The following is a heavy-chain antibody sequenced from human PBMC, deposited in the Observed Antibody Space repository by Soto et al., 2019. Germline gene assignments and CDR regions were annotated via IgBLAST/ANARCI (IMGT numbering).Heavy chain of an antibody. CDR3: ARDPGVTTEKNYYYYYMDG. V-gene: IGHV3-64*01. Sequence: QPGGSLRLSCAASGFTFSSYAMHWVRQAPGKGLEYVSAISSNGGSTYYANSVKGRFTISRDNSKNTLYLQMGSLRAEDMAVYYCARDPGVTTEKNYYYYYMDGWGKGTTVTVSS. CDR2: ISSNGGST. J-gene: IGHJ6*03. CDR1: GFTFSSYA. D-gene: IGHD4-17*01.